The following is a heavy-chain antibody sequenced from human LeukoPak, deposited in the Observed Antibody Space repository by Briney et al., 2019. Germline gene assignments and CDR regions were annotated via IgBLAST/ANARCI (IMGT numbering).Heavy chain of an antibody. CDR1: VFAFSSCG. CDR2: IKQDGSET. J-gene: IGHJ4*02. CDR3: GGGRGWVTDF. V-gene: IGHV3-7*01. Sequence: GGSLRLSCVASVFAFSSCGMHCLRQAPGKGLEWVANIKQDGSETYYVDSVKGRFTITRDNAKNSLYLQMNSLRAEGTAVYYCGGGRGWVTDFWGEGTVVTVSS. D-gene: IGHD2-21*02.